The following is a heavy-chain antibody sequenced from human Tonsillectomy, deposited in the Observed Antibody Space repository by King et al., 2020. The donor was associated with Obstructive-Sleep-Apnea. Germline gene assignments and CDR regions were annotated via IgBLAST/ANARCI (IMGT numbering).Heavy chain of an antibody. CDR3: ARDPTQLLGYCDSSGYNNWFDP. Sequence: VQLVESGGGLVQPGGSLRLSCAASGFTFSSYWRHWVRQAPGKGLVWVLRINSDGSSIRYADSVKGRFTISRDNAKNTMYLQMNSLRAEDTAVYYCARDPTQLLGYCDSSGYNNWFDPWGQGTLVTVSS. V-gene: IGHV3-74*01. CDR1: GFTFSSYW. D-gene: IGHD3-22*01. CDR2: INSDGSSI. J-gene: IGHJ5*02.